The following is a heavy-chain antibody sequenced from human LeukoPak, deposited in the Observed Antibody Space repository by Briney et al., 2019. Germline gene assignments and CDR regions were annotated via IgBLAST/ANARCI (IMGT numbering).Heavy chain of an antibody. CDR2: ISYDGSNK. CDR1: GFAFSTNW. D-gene: IGHD6-13*01. Sequence: GGSLRLSCAASGFAFSTNWMHWVRQAPGKGLEWVAVISYDGSNKYYADSVKGRFTISRDNSKNTLYLQMNSLRAEDTAVYYCAKVREYSSSWDSIFDYWGQGTLVTVSS. J-gene: IGHJ4*02. CDR3: AKVREYSSSWDSIFDY. V-gene: IGHV3-30*18.